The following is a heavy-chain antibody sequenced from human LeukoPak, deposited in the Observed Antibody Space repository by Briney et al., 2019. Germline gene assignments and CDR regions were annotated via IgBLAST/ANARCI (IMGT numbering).Heavy chain of an antibody. CDR2: IYHGDSDT. V-gene: IGHV5-51*01. CDR3: SRHHPRYCSGGSCYSPDEVPIDY. J-gene: IGHJ4*02. D-gene: IGHD2-15*01. Sequence: GESLKISRKGSGYSFTSYWIGWVRQMPGKGLEWIGIIYHGDSDTSYRSSLQGQVTISAYKSISTAYLQWSSLKASDTAMYYCSRHHPRYCSGGSCYSPDEVPIDYWGQGTLVTASS. CDR1: GYSFTSYW.